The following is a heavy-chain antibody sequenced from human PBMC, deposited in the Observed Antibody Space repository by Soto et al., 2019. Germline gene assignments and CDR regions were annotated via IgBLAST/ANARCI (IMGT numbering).Heavy chain of an antibody. D-gene: IGHD3-22*01. CDR2: FRSSSSYI. CDR3: ARANVLYYYDSSGFDYYGLDV. CDR1: PFTSNSHS. Sequence: ERTLRLPCAASPFTSNSHSMNWARQAQGRGLESVSSFRSSSSYIYCADSVKGRLTISRENAKNSLYLQMNSLRAEDTAVYYCARANVLYYYDSSGFDYYGLDVWGQGTTVTVSS. J-gene: IGHJ6*02. V-gene: IGHV3-21*01.